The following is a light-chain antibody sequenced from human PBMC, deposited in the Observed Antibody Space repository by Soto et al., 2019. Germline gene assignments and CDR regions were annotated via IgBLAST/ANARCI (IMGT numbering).Light chain of an antibody. J-gene: IGLJ1*01. CDR2: EVS. CDR1: SSDVGGYRH. Sequence: QPASVSGSPGQSITISCTGTSSDVGGYRHVSWYQHHPGKAPKLMIYEVSNRPSGVSNRFSGSKSDYAASLTISGLQAEDEADYYCISQSISGTRVFGTGTKVTVL. V-gene: IGLV2-14*01. CDR3: ISQSISGTRV.